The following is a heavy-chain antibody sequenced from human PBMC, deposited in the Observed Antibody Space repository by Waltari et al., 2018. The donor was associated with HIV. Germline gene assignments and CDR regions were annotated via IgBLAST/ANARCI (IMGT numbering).Heavy chain of an antibody. D-gene: IGHD3-9*01. Sequence: EVQLLESGGGLVQPGGSLRLSCAASGFTFSSYALSWVRQAPRKGLEWVSAISGSGGSTYYADSVKGRFTISRDNSKNTLYLQMNSLRAEDTAVYYCAKAYFDWLPFDYWGQGTLVTVSS. CDR2: ISGSGGST. CDR3: AKAYFDWLPFDY. CDR1: GFTFSSYA. V-gene: IGHV3-23*01. J-gene: IGHJ4*02.